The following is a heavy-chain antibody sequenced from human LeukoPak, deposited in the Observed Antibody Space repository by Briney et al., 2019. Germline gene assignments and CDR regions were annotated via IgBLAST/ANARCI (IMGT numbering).Heavy chain of an antibody. D-gene: IGHD3-10*01. V-gene: IGHV3-21*04. CDR1: GFTFSSYS. CDR2: ISSSSSYT. J-gene: IGHJ5*02. CDR3: AKNSTMVRGWFDP. Sequence: GGSLRLSCAASGFTFSSYSMNWVRQAPGKGLEWVSSISSSSSYTYYADSVKGRFTISRDNSKNTLYLQMNSLRAEDTAVYYCAKNSTMVRGWFDPWGQGTLVTVSS.